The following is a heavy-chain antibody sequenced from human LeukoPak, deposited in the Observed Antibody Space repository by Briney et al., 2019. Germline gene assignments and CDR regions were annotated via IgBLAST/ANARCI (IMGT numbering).Heavy chain of an antibody. CDR1: GGSISSYY. CDR3: ARVRVAAGSFDY. J-gene: IGHJ4*02. Sequence: SETLSLTCTVSGGSISSYYWSWIRQPPGKGLEWIGYIYYSGSTNYNPSLKSRVTISVDTSKNQFSLKLSSVTAADTAVYYCARVRVAAGSFDYWGQGTLVTVSS. D-gene: IGHD6-13*01. CDR2: IYYSGST. V-gene: IGHV4-59*01.